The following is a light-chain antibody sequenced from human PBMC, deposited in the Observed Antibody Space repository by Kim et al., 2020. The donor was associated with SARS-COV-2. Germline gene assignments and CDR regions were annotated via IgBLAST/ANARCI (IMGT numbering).Light chain of an antibody. J-gene: IGLJ1*01. CDR1: SSDVGGYNY. Sequence: GQSFTISCTGNSSDVGGYNYVSWYQQHPGKAPKLMIYDVSKRPSGVPDRFSGSKSGNTASLTISELQAEDEADYYCCSYAGSYTWVFGTGTKVTVL. CDR2: DVS. V-gene: IGLV2-11*01. CDR3: CSYAGSYTWV.